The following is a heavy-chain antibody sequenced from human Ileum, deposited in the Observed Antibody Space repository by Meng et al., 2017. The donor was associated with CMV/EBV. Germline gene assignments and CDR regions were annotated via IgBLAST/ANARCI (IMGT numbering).Heavy chain of an antibody. CDR3: ARDQTPGLYCTNGVCYNLGRYGMDV. J-gene: IGHJ6*02. D-gene: IGHD2-8*01. CDR1: VYTFPGYY. CDR2: INPNSGGT. Sequence: SVPVSCLASVYTFPGYYMHWVRQAPAHGREWMGWINPNSGGTNYAQKFQGRVTMTRDTSISTAYMERSRLRSDDTAVYYCARDQTPGLYCTNGVCYNLGRYGMDVWDQGTTVTVSS. V-gene: IGHV1-2*02.